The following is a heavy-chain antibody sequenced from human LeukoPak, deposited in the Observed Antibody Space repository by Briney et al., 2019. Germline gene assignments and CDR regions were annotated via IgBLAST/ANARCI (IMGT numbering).Heavy chain of an antibody. V-gene: IGHV4-39*07. D-gene: IGHD2-15*01. J-gene: IGHJ4*02. CDR1: GGSISSSSYY. CDR3: ARFTLLAAFDY. CDR2: INHSGST. Sequence: TSETLSLTCTVSGGSISSSSYYWSWIRQPPGKGLEWIGEINHSGSTNYNPSLKSRVTISVDTSKNQFSLKLSSVTAADTAVYYCARFTLLAAFDYWGQGTLVTVSS.